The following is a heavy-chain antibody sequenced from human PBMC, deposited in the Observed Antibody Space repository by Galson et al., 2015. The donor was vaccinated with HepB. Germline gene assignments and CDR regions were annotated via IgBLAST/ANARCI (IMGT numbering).Heavy chain of an antibody. D-gene: IGHD3-22*01. V-gene: IGHV3-72*01. CDR3: ATHPPTGDSRYYLHGMDV. J-gene: IGHJ6*02. CDR2: IRKKVNSYTT. Sequence: SLRLSCAASGFTFSDYYMDWVRQAPGKGLEWVGRIRKKVNSYTTELAASVKGRFTISRDNSKSTLYLQMNSLRDEDTGVYKCATHPPTGDSRYYLHGMDVWGQGTTVTVSS. CDR1: GFTFSDYY.